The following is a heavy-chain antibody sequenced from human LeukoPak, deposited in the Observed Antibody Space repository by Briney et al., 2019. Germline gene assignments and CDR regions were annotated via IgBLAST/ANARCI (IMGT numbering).Heavy chain of an antibody. D-gene: IGHD3-22*01. Sequence: GGSLRLSCAASGFTFSSYSMNWVRQAPGKGLEWVSSISSGSSYIYYADSVKGRFTISRDSAKNSLYLQMNSLRAEDTAVYYCAREAYYYDSSGYLNWFDPWGQGTLVTVSS. J-gene: IGHJ5*02. V-gene: IGHV3-21*01. CDR2: ISSGSSYI. CDR1: GFTFSSYS. CDR3: AREAYYYDSSGYLNWFDP.